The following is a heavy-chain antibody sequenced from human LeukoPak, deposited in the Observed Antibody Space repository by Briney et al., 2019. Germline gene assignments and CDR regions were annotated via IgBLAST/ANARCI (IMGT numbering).Heavy chain of an antibody. J-gene: IGHJ4*02. V-gene: IGHV3-30*04. D-gene: IGHD6-13*01. Sequence: GRSLRLSCAASGFTFSSYAMHWVRQAPGKGLEWVAVISYDGSNKYYADSVKGRFTISRDNSKNTLYLQMNSLRAEDAAVYYCARDPAGTYYFDYWGQGTLVTVSS. CDR2: ISYDGSNK. CDR3: ARDPAGTYYFDY. CDR1: GFTFSSYA.